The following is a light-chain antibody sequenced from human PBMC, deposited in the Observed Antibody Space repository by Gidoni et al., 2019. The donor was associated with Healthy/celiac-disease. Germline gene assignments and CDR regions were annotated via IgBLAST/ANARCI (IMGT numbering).Light chain of an antibody. V-gene: IGLV2-23*03. CDR3: CSYAGSSTFEV. CDR1: SSDVGSYNL. J-gene: IGLJ3*02. CDR2: EGS. Sequence: QSALTQPASVSGSPGHSITISCTGTSSDVGSYNLLSWYQQHPGKAPKLMIYEGSKRPSGVSNRFSGSKSGNTASLTISGLQAEDEADYYCCSYAGSSTFEVFGGGTKLTVL.